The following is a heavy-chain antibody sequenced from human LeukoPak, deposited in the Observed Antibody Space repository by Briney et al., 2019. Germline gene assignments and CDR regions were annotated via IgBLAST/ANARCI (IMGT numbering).Heavy chain of an antibody. CDR2: ISAYNGNT. Sequence: GASVKVSCKASGYTFTSYGISWLRQAPGQGLEWIELISAYNGNTNYAQKLQGRVTMTTDTSTSTAYMELRSLRSDDTAVYFFPAEGVIRYFDWLFPEDDWFDPWGQGTLVTVSS. V-gene: IGHV1-18*01. CDR3: PAEGVIRYFDWLFPEDDWFDP. CDR1: GYTFTSYG. J-gene: IGHJ5*02. D-gene: IGHD3-9*01.